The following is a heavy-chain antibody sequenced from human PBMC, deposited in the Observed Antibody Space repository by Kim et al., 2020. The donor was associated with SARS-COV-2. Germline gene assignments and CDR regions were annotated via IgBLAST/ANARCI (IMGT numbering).Heavy chain of an antibody. CDR3: TTEYCSSTSCYAGTNYYYGMDV. J-gene: IGHJ6*02. V-gene: IGHV3-15*01. D-gene: IGHD2-2*01. CDR2: IKSKTDGGTT. Sequence: GGSLRLSCAASGFTFSNAWMSWVRQAPGKGLEWVGRIKSKTDGGTTDYAAPVKCRFTISRDDSKNTLYLQMNSLKTEDTAVYYCTTEYCSSTSCYAGTNYYYGMDVWGQGTTVTVSS. CDR1: GFTFSNAW.